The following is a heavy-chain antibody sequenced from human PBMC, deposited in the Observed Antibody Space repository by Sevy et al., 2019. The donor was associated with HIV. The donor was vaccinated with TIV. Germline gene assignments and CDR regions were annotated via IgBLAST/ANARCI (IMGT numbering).Heavy chain of an antibody. J-gene: IGHJ6*02. V-gene: IGHV4-31*03. D-gene: IGHD3-3*01. CDR1: GGSISSGGYY. CDR2: IYYIGTT. CDR3: ARWHDFWSGYYSGYYYGMDV. Sequence: SESLSLTCTVSGGSISSGGYYWTWIRQHPGKGLEWIGYIYYIGTTYYNPSLKSRVTISVDTSKNQFSLKLSSVTAADTAVYYCARWHDFWSGYYSGYYYGMDVWGHGTTVTVSS.